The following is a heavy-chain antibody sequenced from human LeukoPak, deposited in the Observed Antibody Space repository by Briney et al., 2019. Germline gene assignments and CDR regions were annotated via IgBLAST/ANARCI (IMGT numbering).Heavy chain of an antibody. CDR2: ISYDGSNK. CDR1: GFTFSSYA. Sequence: GGSLRLSCAASGFTFSSYAMHWVRQAPGKGLEWVAVISYDGSNKYYADSVKGRFTISRDNSKNTLYLQMNSLRVEDTAVYYCARETSAAHDAFDIWGQGTMVTVSS. D-gene: IGHD1/OR15-1a*01. J-gene: IGHJ3*02. CDR3: ARETSAAHDAFDI. V-gene: IGHV3-30-3*01.